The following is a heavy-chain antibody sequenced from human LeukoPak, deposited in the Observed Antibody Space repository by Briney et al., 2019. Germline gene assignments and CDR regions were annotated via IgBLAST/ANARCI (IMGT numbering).Heavy chain of an antibody. Sequence: SETLSLTCTVSGGSISSYYWSRIRQPPGKGLEWIGYIYYSGSTNYNPSLKSRVTISVGTSKNQFSLKLSSVTAADTAVYYCARRGVTTSPFDYWGQGTLVTV. V-gene: IGHV4-59*08. D-gene: IGHD4-17*01. CDR2: IYYSGST. CDR1: GGSISSYY. CDR3: ARRGVTTSPFDY. J-gene: IGHJ4*02.